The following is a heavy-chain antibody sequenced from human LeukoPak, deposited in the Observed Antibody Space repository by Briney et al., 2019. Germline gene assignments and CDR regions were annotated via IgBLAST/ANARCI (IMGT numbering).Heavy chain of an antibody. CDR1: GFTFSSHG. CDR3: AREGLSGSYLEH. Sequence: PGGSLRLSCVGSGFTFSSHGMNWVRHAPGKGLEWISYIKSTGDITYYADSVKGRFTVSRDNARSSLFLQMDSLRAEDTAVYYSAREGLSGSYLEHWGQGTLVTVSS. D-gene: IGHD1-26*01. J-gene: IGHJ4*02. CDR2: IKSTGDIT. V-gene: IGHV3-48*01.